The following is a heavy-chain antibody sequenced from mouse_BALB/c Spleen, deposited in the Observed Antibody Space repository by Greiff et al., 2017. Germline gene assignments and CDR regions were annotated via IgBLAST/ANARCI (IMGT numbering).Heavy chain of an antibody. CDR2: ISDGGSYT. D-gene: IGHD2-14*01. CDR3: ARGKNRYDGFAY. CDR1: GFTFSDYY. V-gene: IGHV5-4*02. Sequence: DVHLVESGGGLVKPGGSLKLSCAASGFTFSDYYMYWVRQTPEKRLEWVATISDGGSYTYYPDSVKGRFTISRDNAKNNLYLQMSSLKSEDTAMYYCARGKNRYDGFAYWGQGTLVTVSA. J-gene: IGHJ3*01.